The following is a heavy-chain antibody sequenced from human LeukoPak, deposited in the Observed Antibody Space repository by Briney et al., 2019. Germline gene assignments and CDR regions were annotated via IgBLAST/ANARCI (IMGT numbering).Heavy chain of an antibody. CDR1: GFTFSSYS. CDR3: ARDRGYSNFDY. CDR2: MKEDGSEK. Sequence: PGGSLRLSCAASGFTFSSYSMNWVRQAPGKGLEWVANMKEDGSEKNHVDSVKGRFTISRDNAQDSLYLQMNSLRAEDTAVYYCARDRGYSNFDYWGQGTLVTVSS. J-gene: IGHJ4*02. D-gene: IGHD4-11*01. V-gene: IGHV3-7*01.